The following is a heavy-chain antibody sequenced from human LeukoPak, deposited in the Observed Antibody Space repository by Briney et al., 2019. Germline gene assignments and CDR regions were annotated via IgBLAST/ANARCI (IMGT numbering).Heavy chain of an antibody. CDR1: GFTFSSYG. D-gene: IGHD1-26*01. V-gene: IGHV3-30*02. J-gene: IGHJ4*02. Sequence: GGSLRLSCAASGFTFSSYGMHWVRQAPGKGLECVAFIRYDGNYKYHADSVKGRLTISRDNSKSTLYLQMNSLRAEDTAVYYCARVGELLPFDYWGQGTLVTVSS. CDR2: IRYDGNYK. CDR3: ARVGELLPFDY.